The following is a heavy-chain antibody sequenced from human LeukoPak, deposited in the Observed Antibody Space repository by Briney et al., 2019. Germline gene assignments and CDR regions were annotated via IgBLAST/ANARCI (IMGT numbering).Heavy chain of an antibody. J-gene: IGHJ4*02. D-gene: IGHD6-13*01. Sequence: GGSLRLSCAASGFTLSSYEMNWVRQTPGKGLEWVSYISGSGGTIYYTASVEGRFTISRDNAKNSLYLQMNSLRAEDTAVYYCARGGIAAAGTGFDYWGQGTLVTVSS. V-gene: IGHV3-48*03. CDR2: ISGSGGTI. CDR3: ARGGIAAAGTGFDY. CDR1: GFTLSSYE.